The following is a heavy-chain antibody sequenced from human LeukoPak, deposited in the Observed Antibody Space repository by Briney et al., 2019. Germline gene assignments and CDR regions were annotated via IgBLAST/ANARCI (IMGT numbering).Heavy chain of an antibody. Sequence: GGSLRLSCAASGFTLSSYAMSWVRQAPGKGLEWVSGISGSGDSTYYADSVKGRFTISRDNSKNTLYLQMNSLRAEDTAVYYCANGRFRFLGWSDDAFDIWGQGTMVTVSS. V-gene: IGHV3-23*01. D-gene: IGHD3-3*01. J-gene: IGHJ3*02. CDR1: GFTLSSYA. CDR2: ISGSGDST. CDR3: ANGRFRFLGWSDDAFDI.